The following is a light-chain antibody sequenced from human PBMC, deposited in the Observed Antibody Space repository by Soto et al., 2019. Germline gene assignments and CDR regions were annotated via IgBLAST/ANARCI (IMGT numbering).Light chain of an antibody. Sequence: QAVLTQPXXVSGSPGQSXXISCXXTXXXVGSYNLVSWYQQHPGKAPKLMIYEGSKRPSGVSNRFXGSKSGNTASLTISGLQAEDEADYYCCSYAGSSTVVFGGGTKLTVL. J-gene: IGLJ2*01. CDR3: CSYAGSSTVV. V-gene: IGLV2-23*01. CDR2: EGS. CDR1: XXXVGSYNL.